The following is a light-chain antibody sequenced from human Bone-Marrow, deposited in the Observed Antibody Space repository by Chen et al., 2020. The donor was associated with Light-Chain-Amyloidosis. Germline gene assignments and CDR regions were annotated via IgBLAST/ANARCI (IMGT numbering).Light chain of an antibody. CDR1: QSVLYSSNNKNY. CDR2: WAS. CDR3: QQYYSTPRLT. J-gene: IGKJ4*01. V-gene: IGKV4-1*01. Sequence: DIVMTQSPDSLAGSPFERATINCKSSQSVLYSSNNKNYLAGYQQKPGQPPKLLIYWASTRESGVPDRFSGSGSGTDFTLTISSLQAEDVAVYYCQQYYSTPRLTFGGGTKVEIK.